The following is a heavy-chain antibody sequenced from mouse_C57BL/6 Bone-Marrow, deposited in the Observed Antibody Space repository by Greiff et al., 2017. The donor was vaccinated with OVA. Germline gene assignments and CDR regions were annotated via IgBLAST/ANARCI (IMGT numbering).Heavy chain of an antibody. CDR1: GYSFTGYY. CDR2: INPSTGGT. Sequence: EVQLVESGPELVKPGASVKISCKASGYSFTGYYMNWVKQSPEKSLEWIGEINPSTGGTTYNQKFKAKATLTVDKSSSTAYMQLKSLTSEDSAVYYCARLGGYGWFAYWGQGTLVTVSA. V-gene: IGHV1-42*01. D-gene: IGHD2-2*01. CDR3: ARLGGYGWFAY. J-gene: IGHJ3*01.